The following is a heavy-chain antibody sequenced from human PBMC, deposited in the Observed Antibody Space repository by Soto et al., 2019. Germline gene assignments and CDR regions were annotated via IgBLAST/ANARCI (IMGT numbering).Heavy chain of an antibody. D-gene: IGHD5-12*01. J-gene: IGHJ6*02. Sequence: PXGSLRLYFAASGFTFSSYAMHWVRQAPGKGLDWVAVISYDGSNKYYADSVKGRFTISRDNSKNTLYLQMNSLRAEDTAVYYCAREGARGFSGHDLLVIYYYGMDVWGQGTTVTVSS. CDR3: AREGARGFSGHDLLVIYYYGMDV. CDR1: GFTFSSYA. CDR2: ISYDGSNK. V-gene: IGHV3-30-3*01.